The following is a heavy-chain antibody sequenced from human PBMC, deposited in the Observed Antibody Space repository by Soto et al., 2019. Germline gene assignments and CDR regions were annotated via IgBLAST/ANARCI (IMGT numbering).Heavy chain of an antibody. D-gene: IGHD2-15*01. CDR2: IYHSGTT. J-gene: IGHJ4*02. Sequence: QLQLQESGPGLVKPSETLSLTCTVSGGSISSNSYFWGWTRQPPGKGLEWIGSIYHSGTTFYNPPLXRXVXIXXDTSNNQFSLRLRSVTAADTSVYYCAREVYCSGGSCYRSDNWGQGTLVTVSS. CDR3: AREVYCSGGSCYRSDN. V-gene: IGHV4-39*02. CDR1: GGSISSNSYF.